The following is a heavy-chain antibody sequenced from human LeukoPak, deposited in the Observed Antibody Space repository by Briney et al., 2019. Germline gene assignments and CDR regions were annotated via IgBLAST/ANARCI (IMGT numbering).Heavy chain of an antibody. Sequence: ASVKVSCKASGYTFTSYYMHWVRQAPGQGLEWMGIINPSGGSTSYAQKFQGRVTITADKSTSTAYMELSSLRSEDTAVYYCGGDYYDSSGYSPQTSWGQGTLVTVSS. V-gene: IGHV1-46*01. CDR1: GYTFTSYY. CDR3: GGDYYDSSGYSPQTS. D-gene: IGHD3-22*01. CDR2: INPSGGST. J-gene: IGHJ5*02.